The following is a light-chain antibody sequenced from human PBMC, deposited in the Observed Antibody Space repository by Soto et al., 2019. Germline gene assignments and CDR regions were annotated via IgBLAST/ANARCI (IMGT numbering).Light chain of an antibody. V-gene: IGKV3-15*01. CDR2: GAS. CDR1: QSVSSN. Sequence: EIVMTQSPATLSVSPGVRATLSCRASQSVSSNLAWYQQKPGQDPRLLIYGASTRATGIPARFSGSWSGTEFTLTISSLQSEDFAVYYCQQYNNWPPYTFGQGTKLEIK. J-gene: IGKJ2*01. CDR3: QQYNNWPPYT.